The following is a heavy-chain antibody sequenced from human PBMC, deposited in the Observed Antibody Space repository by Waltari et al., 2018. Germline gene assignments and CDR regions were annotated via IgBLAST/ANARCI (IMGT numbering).Heavy chain of an antibody. CDR3: ARAKLAEFYYYYGMDV. D-gene: IGHD6-6*01. CDR2: IIPILGIA. J-gene: IGHJ6*02. V-gene: IGHV1-69*02. Sequence: QVQLVQSGAKVKKPGSSVKVSCKASGGTFSSYTISWVRQAPGQGLEWMGRIIPILGIANYAQKFQGRVTITADKSTSTAYMELSSLRSEDTAVYYCARAKLAEFYYYYGMDVWGQGTTVTVSS. CDR1: GGTFSSYT.